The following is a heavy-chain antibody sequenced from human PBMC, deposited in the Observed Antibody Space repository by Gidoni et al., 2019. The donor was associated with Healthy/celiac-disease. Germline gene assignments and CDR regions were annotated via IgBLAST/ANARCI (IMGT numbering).Heavy chain of an antibody. Sequence: QVQLQESGPGLVKPSQTLSLTCTVPGSSISSGGYYWSWIRQHPGKGLEWIGYIYFSGSTYYNPSLKSRVTISVDTSKNQFSLKLSSVTAADTAVYYCARDSDYGDPQTWGQGTLVTVSS. D-gene: IGHD4-17*01. V-gene: IGHV4-31*03. J-gene: IGHJ5*02. CDR1: GSSISSGGYY. CDR3: ARDSDYGDPQT. CDR2: IYFSGST.